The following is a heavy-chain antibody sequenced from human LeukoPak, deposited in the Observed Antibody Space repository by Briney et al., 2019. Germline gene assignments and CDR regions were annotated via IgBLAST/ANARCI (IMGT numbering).Heavy chain of an antibody. CDR2: ISWNSGSI. D-gene: IGHD3-10*01. CDR3: AKDFHGSGSYLFDY. V-gene: IGHV3-9*01. Sequence: GGSLRLSCAASRFTFDDYAMHWVRQAPGKGLEWVSGISWNSGSIGYADSVKGRFTISRDNAKNSLYLQMNSLRAEDTALYYCAKDFHGSGSYLFDYWGQGTLVTVSS. J-gene: IGHJ4*02. CDR1: RFTFDDYA.